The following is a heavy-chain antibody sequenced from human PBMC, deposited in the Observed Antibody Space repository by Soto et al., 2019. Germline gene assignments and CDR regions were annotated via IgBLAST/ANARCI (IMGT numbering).Heavy chain of an antibody. CDR1: EFAFSTYP. CDR2: IDSDSTPI. CDR3: VGSFLLAF. J-gene: IGHJ4*02. Sequence: GGSLRLSCVASEFAFSTYPMNWVRQAPGKGLEWISYIDSDSTPIYYADSVRGRFTISRDNAKNSLFLQMNSLRDEDTAVYYCVGSFLLAFWGQGTLVTVSS. V-gene: IGHV3-48*02.